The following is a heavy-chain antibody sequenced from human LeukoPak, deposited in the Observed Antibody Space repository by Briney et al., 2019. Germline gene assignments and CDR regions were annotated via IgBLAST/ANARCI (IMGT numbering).Heavy chain of an antibody. CDR1: GYTFTNYW. Sequence: GESLKISCKGSGYTFTNYWIAWVRQMPGKGLDWMGVIYPLDSDARYSPSFQGQVTISADKSISTVYLQWSTLKASDTAMYYCARQEALGAFDIWGQGTMVTVSS. D-gene: IGHD7-27*01. J-gene: IGHJ3*02. CDR3: ARQEALGAFDI. V-gene: IGHV5-51*01. CDR2: IYPLDSDA.